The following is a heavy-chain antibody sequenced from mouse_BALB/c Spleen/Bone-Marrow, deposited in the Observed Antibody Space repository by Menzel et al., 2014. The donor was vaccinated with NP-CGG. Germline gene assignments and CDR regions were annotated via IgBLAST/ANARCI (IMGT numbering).Heavy chain of an antibody. D-gene: IGHD2-3*01. CDR1: GYAFSSYW. CDR3: ARLDDGYWYFDV. Sequence: QVQLQHSGAELVRPGSSVKISCKAPGYAFSSYWMNWVKQRPGQGLEWIGQIYPGDGDSNYNGKFKGKATLTADKSSSTAYMQLNSLTSEDSAVYFCARLDDGYWYFDVWGAGTTVTVSS. J-gene: IGHJ1*01. V-gene: IGHV1-80*01. CDR2: IYPGDGDS.